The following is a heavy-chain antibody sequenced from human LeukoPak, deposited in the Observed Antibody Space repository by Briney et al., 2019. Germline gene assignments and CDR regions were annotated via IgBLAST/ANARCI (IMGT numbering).Heavy chain of an antibody. J-gene: IGHJ6*02. D-gene: IGHD3-3*01. CDR2: ISAYNGNT. V-gene: IGHV1-18*01. Sequence: ASVKVSCKASGYTFTSYGISWVRQAPGQGLEWMGWISAYNGNTNYAQKLQGRVTMTRNTSISTAYMELSSLRSEDTAVYYCARAGYYDFWSGYYNSPYYYYGMDVWGQGTTVTVSS. CDR1: GYTFTSYG. CDR3: ARAGYYDFWSGYYNSPYYYYGMDV.